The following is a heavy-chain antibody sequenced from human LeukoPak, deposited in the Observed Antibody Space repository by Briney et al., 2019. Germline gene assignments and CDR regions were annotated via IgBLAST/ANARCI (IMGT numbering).Heavy chain of an antibody. Sequence: PGGSLRLSCAASGFTFSDYYMSWVRQAPGKGLEWVGFIRSKAYGVTTEHAASVKGRFTISRDDSKSIAYLQMNSLKTEDTAVYYCSRADYYGSGSPISLDVWDKGTTVTVSS. V-gene: IGHV3-49*04. CDR2: IRSKAYGVTT. D-gene: IGHD3-10*01. CDR1: GFTFSDYY. J-gene: IGHJ6*04. CDR3: SRADYYGSGSPISLDV.